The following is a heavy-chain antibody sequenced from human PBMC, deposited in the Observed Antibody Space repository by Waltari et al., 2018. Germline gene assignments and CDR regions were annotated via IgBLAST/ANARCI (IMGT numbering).Heavy chain of an antibody. CDR1: GFSFSSYW. D-gene: IGHD6-25*01. V-gene: IGHV3-7*01. Sequence: EVQLVESGGGLVQSGDSLRLSCAASGFSFSSYWMNWVRKTPGKGLGWVANIKEDGGEKYHVDSVKGRFTISRDNAKNSLYLQMNSLRVEDTAVYFCASVQRRWSMDVWGQGTTVTVSS. J-gene: IGHJ6*02. CDR3: ASVQRRWSMDV. CDR2: IKEDGGEK.